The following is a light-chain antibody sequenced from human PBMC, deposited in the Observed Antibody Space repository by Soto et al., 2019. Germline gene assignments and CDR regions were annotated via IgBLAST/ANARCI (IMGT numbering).Light chain of an antibody. CDR3: AAWYDSLSGYV. CDR2: GNN. Sequence: QSVLTQPPSASGTPGQRVTSSCSGSSSNIVSNYVYWYQQLPGTAPKLLVFGNNQRPSGVPDRFSGSKSGTSASLAISGLRSEDEADYYCAAWYDSLSGYVFGTGTKLTVL. V-gene: IGLV1-47*02. CDR1: SSNIVSNY. J-gene: IGLJ1*01.